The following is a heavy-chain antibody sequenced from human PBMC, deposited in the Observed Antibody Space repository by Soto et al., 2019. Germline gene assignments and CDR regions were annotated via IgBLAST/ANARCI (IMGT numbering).Heavy chain of an antibody. Sequence: QPGGSLRLSCAASGFTFSIYGMHWVRQAPGKGLEWVAVIWYDGSNKYYADSVKGRFTISRDNSKNTLYLQMNSLRAEDTAVYYCARAKGYYTSYYYYGMDVWGQGTTVTVSS. CDR1: GFTFSIYG. D-gene: IGHD1-26*01. V-gene: IGHV3-33*01. J-gene: IGHJ6*02. CDR3: ARAKGYYTSYYYYGMDV. CDR2: IWYDGSNK.